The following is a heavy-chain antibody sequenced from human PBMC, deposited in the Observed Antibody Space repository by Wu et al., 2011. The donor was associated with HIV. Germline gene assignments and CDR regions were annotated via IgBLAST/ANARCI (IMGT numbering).Heavy chain of an antibody. CDR3: ARGKDIVVVPSFDWFDP. CDR2: ISGYSGDT. CDR1: GYTFSSYG. V-gene: IGHV1-18*01. Sequence: SVKVSCKASGYTFSSYGISWVRQAPGQGLEWMGWISGYSGDTNYAQKFQDRVTMTTDTSTSTAYMELRSLRSDDTAVYYCARGKDIVVVPSFDWFDPWGQGTLVTVSS. J-gene: IGHJ5*02. D-gene: IGHD2-2*01.